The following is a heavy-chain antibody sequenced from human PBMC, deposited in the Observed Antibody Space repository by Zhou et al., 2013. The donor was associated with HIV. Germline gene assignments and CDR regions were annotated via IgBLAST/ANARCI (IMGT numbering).Heavy chain of an antibody. J-gene: IGHJ4*02. Sequence: QGQLVQSGTEVKNPGASVKVSCKASGYSLSAYYMHWVRQAPGQGLEWMGGIIPIFGTANYAQKFQGRVTITADESTSTAYMELSSLRSEDTAVYYCATNGDQGDYWGQGTLVTVSS. CDR1: GYSLSAYY. CDR3: ATNGDQGDY. V-gene: IGHV1-69*13. D-gene: IGHD4-17*01. CDR2: IIPIFGTA.